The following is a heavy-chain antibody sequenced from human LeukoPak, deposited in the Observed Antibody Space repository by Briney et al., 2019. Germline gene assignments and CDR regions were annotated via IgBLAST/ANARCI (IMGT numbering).Heavy chain of an antibody. CDR1: NYSISSGYY. CDR3: ARDISARYDC. Sequence: SETLSLPCTVSNYSISSGYYWGWFRQPPGKGLEWIGSMHHSGSTYQTPSLKSRVTMSVDTSKNQFSLRLSSVTAADTAVYYCARDISARYDCWAQGALVTVSS. D-gene: IGHD1-14*01. V-gene: IGHV4-38-2*02. J-gene: IGHJ4*02. CDR2: MHHSGST.